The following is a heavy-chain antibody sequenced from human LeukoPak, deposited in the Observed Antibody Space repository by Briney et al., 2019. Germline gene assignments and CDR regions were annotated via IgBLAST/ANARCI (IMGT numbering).Heavy chain of an antibody. V-gene: IGHV5-51*01. Sequence: GESLKISCEGSGYSFPSYWVAWVRQMPGKGLEWMGIIYPGDSDTRYSPSFQGQVTISAAKSFSTAYLQWSNLKASDTATYYCARSSTFYDSSGYTLPFDYWGQGTLVTVSS. CDR1: GYSFPSYW. J-gene: IGHJ4*02. D-gene: IGHD3-22*01. CDR3: ARSSTFYDSSGYTLPFDY. CDR2: IYPGDSDT.